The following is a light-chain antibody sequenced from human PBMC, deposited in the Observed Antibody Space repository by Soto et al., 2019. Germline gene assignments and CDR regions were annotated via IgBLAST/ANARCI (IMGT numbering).Light chain of an antibody. CDR3: QQSYSTPLWT. CDR1: QSVSSY. Sequence: EIVLTQSPATLSLSPGERATLSCRASQSVSSYLAWYQQKPGQAPRLLIYGASTRATGIPARFSGSGSGTEFTLTISSLQPEDFATYYCQQSYSTPLWTFGQGTKVDI. CDR2: GAS. J-gene: IGKJ1*01. V-gene: IGKV3-11*01.